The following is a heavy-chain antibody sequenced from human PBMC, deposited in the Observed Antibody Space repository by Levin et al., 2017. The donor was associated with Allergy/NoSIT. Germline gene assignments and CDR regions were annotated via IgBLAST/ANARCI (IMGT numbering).Heavy chain of an antibody. D-gene: IGHD3-22*01. CDR1: GFTFSDYY. J-gene: IGHJ4*02. Sequence: PGGSLRLSCAASGFTFSDYYMSWIRQAPGKGLEWVSYISSSGNTMNYADSVKGRFTISRDNTNNSLCLQMDSLRAEDTAVYYCARDHYDRIGFYHFDFWGQGTLVTVSS. V-gene: IGHV3-11*01. CDR2: ISSSGNTM. CDR3: ARDHYDRIGFYHFDF.